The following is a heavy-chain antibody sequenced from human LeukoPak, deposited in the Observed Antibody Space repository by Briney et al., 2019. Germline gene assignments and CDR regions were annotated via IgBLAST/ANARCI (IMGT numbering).Heavy chain of an antibody. D-gene: IGHD6-13*01. CDR3: AKDPGIAEYFDY. J-gene: IGHJ4*02. Sequence: PGGSLRLSCAASGFTFSSYAMSWVRQAPGKGLEWVSAISGSGGSTYYADSVKGGFTISRDNSKNTLYLQMNSLRAEDTAVYYCAKDPGIAEYFDYWGQGTLVTVSS. CDR1: GFTFSSYA. CDR2: ISGSGGST. V-gene: IGHV3-23*01.